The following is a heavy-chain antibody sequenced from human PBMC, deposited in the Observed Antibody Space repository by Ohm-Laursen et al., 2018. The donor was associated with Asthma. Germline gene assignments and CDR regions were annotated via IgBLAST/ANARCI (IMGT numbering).Heavy chain of an antibody. J-gene: IGHJ4*02. CDR3: ARKAGSCITSNCYSLHF. D-gene: IGHD2-15*01. CDR1: GGTLGTSV. CDR2: INSVFGTS. V-gene: IGHV1-69*13. Sequence: ASVKVSCKSLGGTLGTSVIGWVRQAPGQGLEWLGGINSVFGTSTYAQKFHDRFTITADESTSTVYMTLSSLTSEDTAVYYCARKAGSCITSNCYSLHFWGQGTLVTVSS.